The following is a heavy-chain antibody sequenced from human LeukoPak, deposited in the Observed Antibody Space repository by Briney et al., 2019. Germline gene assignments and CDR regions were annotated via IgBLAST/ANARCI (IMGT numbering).Heavy chain of an antibody. Sequence: ASVKVSCKASGYTFTGYYMHWVRQAPGQGLEWMEWINPNSGGTNYAQKFQGRVTMTRDTSISTAYMELSRLRSDDTAVYYCARDRTKYCRSTSCPLDYWGQGTLVTVSS. J-gene: IGHJ4*02. D-gene: IGHD2-2*01. CDR2: INPNSGGT. V-gene: IGHV1-2*02. CDR1: GYTFTGYY. CDR3: ARDRTKYCRSTSCPLDY.